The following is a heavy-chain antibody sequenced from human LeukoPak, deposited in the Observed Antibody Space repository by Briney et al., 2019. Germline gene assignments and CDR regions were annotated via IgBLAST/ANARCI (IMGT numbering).Heavy chain of an antibody. D-gene: IGHD2-15*01. Sequence: GGSLRLSCAVSGFTSSSYWMSWVCQAPGKGLEWVANIKQDGSEKYYVDSVKGRLTISRDNAKNSLYLQMNSLRAEDTAVYYCARAPYCIGGSCRFDYWGQGTLVTVSS. J-gene: IGHJ4*02. V-gene: IGHV3-7*03. CDR1: GFTSSSYW. CDR2: IKQDGSEK. CDR3: ARAPYCIGGSCRFDY.